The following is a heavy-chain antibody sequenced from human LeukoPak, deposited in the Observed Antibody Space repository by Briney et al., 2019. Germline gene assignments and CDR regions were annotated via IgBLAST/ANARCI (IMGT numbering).Heavy chain of an antibody. Sequence: GGSQRLSCAASGFTFSSYWMSWVRQAPGKGLEWVVNIKQDGSEKYYVHSVKGRFTISRDNAKNSLFLQMNSLRAEDTAVYYCARVGIAGLDYWGQGTLVTVSS. CDR1: GFTFSSYW. J-gene: IGHJ4*02. CDR2: IKQDGSEK. D-gene: IGHD6-13*01. CDR3: ARVGIAGLDY. V-gene: IGHV3-7*01.